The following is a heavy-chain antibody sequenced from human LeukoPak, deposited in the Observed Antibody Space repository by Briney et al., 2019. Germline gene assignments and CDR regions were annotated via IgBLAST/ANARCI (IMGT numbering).Heavy chain of an antibody. D-gene: IGHD5-12*01. CDR3: ARREGNDYVAY. J-gene: IGHJ4*02. CDR2: MNPNSGNT. CDR1: GYTFTSYE. V-gene: IGHV1-8*03. Sequence: ASVKVSCKASGYTFTSYEINWVRQATGQGLEWMGWMNPNSGNTGYAQKFQGRVTITRNTSISTAYMELSSLRSEDTAVYYCARREGNDYVAYGGQGTLVTVSS.